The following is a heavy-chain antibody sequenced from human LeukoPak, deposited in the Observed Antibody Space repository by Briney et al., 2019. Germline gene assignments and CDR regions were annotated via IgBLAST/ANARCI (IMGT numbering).Heavy chain of an antibody. CDR2: ISSSSSYI. D-gene: IGHD3-10*01. V-gene: IGHV3-21*01. J-gene: IGHJ6*02. CDR3: AREDFGSNGMDV. Sequence: GGSLRLSCAASGFTFSSYSMNWVRQAPGKGLEWVSSISSSSSYIYYADSVKGRFTISRDNAKNSLYLQMNSLRAEDTAVYYCAREDFGSNGMDVWGQGTTVTVSS. CDR1: GFTFSSYS.